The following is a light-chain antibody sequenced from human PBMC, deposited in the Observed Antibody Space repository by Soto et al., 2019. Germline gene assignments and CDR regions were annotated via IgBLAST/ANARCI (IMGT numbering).Light chain of an antibody. Sequence: DIQMTQNTSSVSASVGDRVTITCRASQDISSWLVWYQQKPGKAPKLLIYAASSLQSGVPSRFSGSASGTDFTLTINTLQPEDFATYYFQPTSSFPLTFGGGTRVDIE. J-gene: IGKJ4*01. CDR3: QPTSSFPLT. V-gene: IGKV1-12*01. CDR1: QDISSW. CDR2: AAS.